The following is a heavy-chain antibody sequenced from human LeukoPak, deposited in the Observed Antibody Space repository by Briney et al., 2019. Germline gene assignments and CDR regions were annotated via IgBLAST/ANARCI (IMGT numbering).Heavy chain of an antibody. V-gene: IGHV3-74*01. CDR3: TRDYSYAMAV. Sequence: PGGSLRLSCAASGFTFSSAWMHWVRQTPGKGLVWVSRINSDGSSTNYADSVKGRFTISRDNAKNMVNLQTNSLRAEDTAIYYCTRDYSYAMAVWGQGTTVTVSS. D-gene: IGHD2-21*01. CDR1: GFTFSSAW. CDR2: INSDGSST. J-gene: IGHJ6*02.